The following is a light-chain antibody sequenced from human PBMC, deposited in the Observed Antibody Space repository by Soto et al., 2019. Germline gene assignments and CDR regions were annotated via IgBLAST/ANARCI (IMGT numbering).Light chain of an antibody. Sequence: QSALTQPRSVSGSPGQSVTVSCTGTSRDVGIYNYVSWYQQRPGTAPKVMIYDVTKRPLGVPDRFSGSKSANTASLTISGLQAEDEADYYCCSYAGNYTLLFGGGTKLTVL. CDR2: DVT. CDR1: SRDVGIYNY. V-gene: IGLV2-11*01. J-gene: IGLJ3*02. CDR3: CSYAGNYTLL.